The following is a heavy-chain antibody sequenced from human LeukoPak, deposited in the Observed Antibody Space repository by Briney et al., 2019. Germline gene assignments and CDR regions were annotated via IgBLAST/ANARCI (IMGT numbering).Heavy chain of an antibody. CDR1: GFTISSYA. CDR2: MSGSTGDT. J-gene: IGHJ4*02. V-gene: IGHV3-23*01. CDR3: AKDGEGLLEWSPPLGY. D-gene: IGHD3-3*01. Sequence: GGSLRLSCAVSGFTISSYAMSWVRQARGKGLEWVSAMSGSTGDTYYADSVRGRITISRDNSKNILYLEMNGLRAEDTAVYYCAKDGEGLLEWSPPLGYWGQGTLVTVSS.